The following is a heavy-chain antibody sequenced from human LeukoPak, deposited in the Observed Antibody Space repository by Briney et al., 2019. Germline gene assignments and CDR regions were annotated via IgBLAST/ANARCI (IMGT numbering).Heavy chain of an antibody. J-gene: IGHJ6*03. Sequence: ASVKVSCKVSGYTLTELSMHRVRQAPGKGLEWMGGFDPEDGETIYAQKFQGRVTMTEDTSTDTAYMELSSLRSEDTAVYYCATERYCSSTSCHMDAWGKGTTVTVSS. CDR3: ATERYCSSTSCHMDA. CDR2: FDPEDGET. CDR1: GYTLTELS. D-gene: IGHD2-2*01. V-gene: IGHV1-24*01.